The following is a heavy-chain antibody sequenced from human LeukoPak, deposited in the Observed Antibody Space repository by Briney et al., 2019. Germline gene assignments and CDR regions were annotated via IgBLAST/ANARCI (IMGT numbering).Heavy chain of an antibody. Sequence: GGSLRLSCAASGFTFSSYAMSWVRQAPGKGLEWVSAISSSSSYIYYADSVKGRFTISRDNAKNSLYLQMNSLRAEDTAVYYCAREFSGYYDSWGQGTTVTVSS. CDR2: ISSSSSYI. V-gene: IGHV3-21*01. CDR3: AREFSGYYDS. CDR1: GFTFSSYA. D-gene: IGHD3-10*01. J-gene: IGHJ4*03.